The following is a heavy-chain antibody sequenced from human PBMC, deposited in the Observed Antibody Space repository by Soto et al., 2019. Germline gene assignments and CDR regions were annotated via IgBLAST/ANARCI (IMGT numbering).Heavy chain of an antibody. Sequence: QVQLQESGPGLVKPSETLSLTCTVSGGSISSYYWSWIRQPPGKGLEWIGYIYYSGSTNYNPSLKSRVTISVDTSKNQFPLKLSSVTAADTAVHYWARLALGIAAAHAIFDYWGQGTLVTVSS. V-gene: IGHV4-59*01. D-gene: IGHD6-13*01. CDR3: ARLALGIAAAHAIFDY. CDR1: GGSISSYY. J-gene: IGHJ4*02. CDR2: IYYSGST.